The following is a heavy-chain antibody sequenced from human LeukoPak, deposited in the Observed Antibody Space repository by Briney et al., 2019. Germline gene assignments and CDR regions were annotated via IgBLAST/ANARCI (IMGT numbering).Heavy chain of an antibody. D-gene: IGHD6-19*01. CDR1: GFTFSSYA. J-gene: IGHJ4*02. Sequence: GGSLRLSCAASGFTFSSYAMHWVRQAPGKGLEWVAVISYDGSNRYYADSVKGRFTISRDNPKNTLYLQMNSLRAEDTAVYYCARAPGAVAGTHYFDYWGQGTLVTVSS. CDR3: ARAPGAVAGTHYFDY. V-gene: IGHV3-30*04. CDR2: ISYDGSNR.